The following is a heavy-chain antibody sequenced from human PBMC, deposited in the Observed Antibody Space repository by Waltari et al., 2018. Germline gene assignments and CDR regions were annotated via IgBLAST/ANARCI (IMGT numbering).Heavy chain of an antibody. CDR3: VRHRGVVVAATGWFDP. V-gene: IGHV4-34*01. Sequence: QVQLQQWGAGLLKPSETLSLTCAVYGGSFSGYYWSWIRQPPGKGLEWIGEINHSGSTNYNPSLKSRVTISVDTSKNQFSLKLSSVTAADTAVYYCVRHRGVVVAATGWFDPWGQGTLVTVSS. CDR1: GGSFSGYY. D-gene: IGHD2-15*01. CDR2: INHSGST. J-gene: IGHJ5*02.